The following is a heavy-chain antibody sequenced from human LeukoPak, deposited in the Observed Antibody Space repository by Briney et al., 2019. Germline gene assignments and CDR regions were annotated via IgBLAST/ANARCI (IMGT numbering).Heavy chain of an antibody. J-gene: IGHJ4*02. D-gene: IGHD6-19*01. V-gene: IGHV4-34*01. CDR3: ATETRYSSGWLC. Sequence: SETLSLTCAVYGGSFSGYYWSWVRQPPGKGLEWIGEINHSGSTNYNPSLTSRVTISVDTSKNQFSLKLSSVTAADTAVYYCATETRYSSGWLCWGQGTLVTVSS. CDR1: GGSFSGYY. CDR2: INHSGST.